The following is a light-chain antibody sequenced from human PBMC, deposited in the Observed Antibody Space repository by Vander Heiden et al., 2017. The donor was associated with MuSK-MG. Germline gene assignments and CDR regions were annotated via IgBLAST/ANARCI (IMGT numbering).Light chain of an antibody. CDR1: QRIRSY. J-gene: IGKJ2*01. Sequence: DIQMTQSPSSLSASVGDRVTITCRASQRIRSYLHWSQQKAEEAPKLLIYHESSLQSGVPSRFSGSGSGTDFTLTYIRLQPEDFATYYCQQSDSTPYPFSQGTKLDIK. CDR2: HES. CDR3: QQSDSTPYP. V-gene: IGKV1-39*01.